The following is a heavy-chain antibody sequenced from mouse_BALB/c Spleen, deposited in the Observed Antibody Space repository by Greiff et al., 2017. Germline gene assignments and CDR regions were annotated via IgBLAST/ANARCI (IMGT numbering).Heavy chain of an antibody. J-gene: IGHJ1*01. CDR1: GFSLSTSGMG. Sequence: QVTLKVSGPGILQPSQTLSLTCSFSGFSLSTSGMGVGWIRQPSGKGLEWLAHIWWDDDKRYNPALKSRLTISKDTSSNQVCLKIASVDTADTATYYCARRAYYGSSWYFDVWGAGTTVTVSS. D-gene: IGHD1-1*01. CDR2: IWWDDDK. V-gene: IGHV8-12*01. CDR3: ARRAYYGSSWYFDV.